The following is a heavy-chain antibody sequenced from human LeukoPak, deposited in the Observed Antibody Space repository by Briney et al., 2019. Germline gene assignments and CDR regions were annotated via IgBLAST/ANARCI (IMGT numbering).Heavy chain of an antibody. CDR1: GGSISSGGYY. V-gene: IGHV4-31*03. D-gene: IGHD6-13*01. CDR3: ARGGGSSWSRGYYFDY. CDR2: IYYSGST. Sequence: PSQTLSLTCTVSGGSISSGGYYWSWIRQHPGKGLEWIGYIYYSGSTYYNPSLKSRVTISVDTSKNQFSLKLSSVTAADTAVYYCARGGGSSWSRGYYFDYWGQGTLVTVSS. J-gene: IGHJ4*02.